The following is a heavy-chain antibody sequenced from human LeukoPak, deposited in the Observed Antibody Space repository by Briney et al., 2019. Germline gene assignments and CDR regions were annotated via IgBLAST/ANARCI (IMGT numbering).Heavy chain of an antibody. CDR1: CDSISSYY. CDR2: IYYSGST. CDR3: ARVGRRASPGASDY. D-gene: IGHD1-26*01. V-gene: IGHV4-59*01. Sequence: PSETLSLTCTVSCDSISSYYWSWIRQPPGKGLEWIGYIYYSGSTNYNPSLKSRVTISVDTSKNQFSLKLSSVTASDTAVYYCARVGRRASPGASDYWGQGTLVTVSS. J-gene: IGHJ4*02.